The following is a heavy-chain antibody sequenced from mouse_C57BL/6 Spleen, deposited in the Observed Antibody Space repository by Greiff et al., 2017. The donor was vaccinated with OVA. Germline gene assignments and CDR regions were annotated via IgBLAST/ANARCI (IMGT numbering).Heavy chain of an antibody. CDR1: GFTFSSYA. V-gene: IGHV5-4*01. Sequence: EVKLVESGGGLVKPGGSLKLSCAASGFTFSSYAMSWVRQTPEKRLEWVATISDGGSYTYYPDNVKGRFTISRDNAKNNLYLQMSHLKSEDTAMYYCARDLTGGGDYWGQGTSVTVSS. D-gene: IGHD4-1*01. CDR2: ISDGGSYT. CDR3: ARDLTGGGDY. J-gene: IGHJ4*01.